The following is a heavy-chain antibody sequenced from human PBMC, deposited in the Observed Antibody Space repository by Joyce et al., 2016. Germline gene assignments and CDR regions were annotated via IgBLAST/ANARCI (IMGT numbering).Heavy chain of an antibody. Sequence: EVPLVESGGGLVKPGGSLRISCAASGVPFCTSSMGWFRRAPGKGLEWVSAISSDSTYGVYADSVKGRFTVTRDNAKNSLYLQMNSLRAEDAAVFFCARGGIVYDYSMDLWGQGTTVTVSS. CDR2: ISSDSTYG. D-gene: IGHD3-22*01. J-gene: IGHJ6*02. CDR1: GVPFCTSS. V-gene: IGHV3-21*02. CDR3: ARGGIVYDYSMDL.